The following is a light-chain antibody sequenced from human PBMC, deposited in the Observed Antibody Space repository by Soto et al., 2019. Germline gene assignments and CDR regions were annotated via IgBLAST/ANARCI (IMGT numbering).Light chain of an antibody. CDR3: QQYDNWPYT. Sequence: EIVLTQSPGTLSLSPGESATLSCRASQSVSNNLAWYQQKPGQAPRLLIYGASTRATAIPARFSGSGSGTEFTLTISSLQSEDFAVYFCQQYDNWPYTFGQGTKVDIK. V-gene: IGKV3-15*01. J-gene: IGKJ2*01. CDR2: GAS. CDR1: QSVSNN.